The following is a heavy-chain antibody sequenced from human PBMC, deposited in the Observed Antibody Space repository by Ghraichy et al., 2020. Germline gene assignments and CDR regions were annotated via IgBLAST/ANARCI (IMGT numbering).Heavy chain of an antibody. CDR3: AREKAESEFDP. CDR2: INSDGSST. CDR1: GFTFSSYW. V-gene: IGHV3-74*01. J-gene: IGHJ5*02. Sequence: SCAVSGFTFSSYWMHWVRQAPGKGLVWVSRINSDGSSTSYADSVKGRFTISRDNAKNTLYLQMNSLRAEDTAVYYCAREKAESEFDPWGQGTLVTVSS. D-gene: IGHD1-14*01.